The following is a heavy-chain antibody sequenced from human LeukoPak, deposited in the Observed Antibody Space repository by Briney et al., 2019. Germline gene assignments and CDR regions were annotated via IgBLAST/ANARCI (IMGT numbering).Heavy chain of an antibody. CDR3: AREFYGSSGYYHNWFDP. J-gene: IGHJ5*02. CDR1: GDSVSSNSAA. D-gene: IGHD3-22*01. CDR2: TYYMSKWYN. V-gene: IGHV6-1*01. Sequence: SQTLSLTCAISGDSVSSNSAAWNWIRQSPSRGLEWLGRTYYMSKWYNDYAVSVKSRITINPDTSKNQFSLQLNSVTPEDTAVYYCAREFYGSSGYYHNWFDPWGQGTLVTVSS.